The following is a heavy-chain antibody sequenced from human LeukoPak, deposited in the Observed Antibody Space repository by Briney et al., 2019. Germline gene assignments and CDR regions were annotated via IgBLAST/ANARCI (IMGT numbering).Heavy chain of an antibody. CDR2: ISYDGSNK. Sequence: GGSLRLSCAASGFTFCSYAMHWVRKAPGKGLEWVAVISYDGSNKYYADSVKGRFTISRDNSKNTLYLQMNNLRAEDTAVYYCARGGGRYSSGWYVLPYWGQGTLVTVSS. J-gene: IGHJ4*02. D-gene: IGHD6-19*01. CDR1: GFTFCSYA. V-gene: IGHV3-30*01. CDR3: ARGGGRYSSGWYVLPY.